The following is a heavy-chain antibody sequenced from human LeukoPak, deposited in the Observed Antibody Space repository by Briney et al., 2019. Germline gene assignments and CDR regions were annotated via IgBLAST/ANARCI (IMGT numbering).Heavy chain of an antibody. CDR3: ARDNSYYDFWSGYSPEYNRFDP. D-gene: IGHD3-3*01. Sequence: PSETLSLTCTVSGGSISSYYWSWIRQPPGKGLEWIGYIYYSGSTNYNPSLKSRVTISVDTSKNQFSLKLSSVTAADTAVYYCARDNSYYDFWSGYSPEYNRFDPWGQGTLVTVSS. J-gene: IGHJ5*02. V-gene: IGHV4-59*01. CDR1: GGSISSYY. CDR2: IYYSGST.